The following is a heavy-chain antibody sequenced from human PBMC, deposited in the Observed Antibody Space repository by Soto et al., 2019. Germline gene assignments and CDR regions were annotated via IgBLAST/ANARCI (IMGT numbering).Heavy chain of an antibody. CDR2: ISGSGGST. D-gene: IGHD3-22*01. V-gene: IGHV3-23*01. CDR1: GFTFSSYA. CDR3: FRYYDSSGYADY. J-gene: IGHJ4*02. Sequence: GGSLRLSCAASGFTFSSYAMSWVRQAPGKGLEWVSAISGSGGSTYYADSVKGRFTISRDNSKNTLYLQMNSLRAEDTAVYYCFRYYDSSGYADYWGQGTLVTVSS.